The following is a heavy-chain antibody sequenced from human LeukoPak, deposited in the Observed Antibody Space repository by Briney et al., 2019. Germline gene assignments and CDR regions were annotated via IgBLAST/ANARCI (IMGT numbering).Heavy chain of an antibody. CDR3: ASRSGSFSDALDI. CDR1: GGSISTDY. J-gene: IGHJ3*02. V-gene: IGHV4-59*08. Sequence: SETLSLTCTVSGGSISTDYWTWIRQPAGKGLEWIGYIHYSESTKYNPSLKSRVTMSVDTSKNQFSLKLSSVTAADTAVYYCASRSGSFSDALDIWGQGTLVTVSS. CDR2: IHYSEST. D-gene: IGHD3-10*01.